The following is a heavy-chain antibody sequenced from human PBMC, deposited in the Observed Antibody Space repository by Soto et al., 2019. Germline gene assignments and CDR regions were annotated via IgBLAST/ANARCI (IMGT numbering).Heavy chain of an antibody. CDR1: GGSFSGYY. CDR2: INHSGST. D-gene: IGHD3-3*01. V-gene: IGHV4-34*01. CDR3: ARGRLFCSGYYSGRDYGMDV. J-gene: IGHJ6*02. Sequence: QVQLQQWGAGLLKPSETLSLTCAVYGGSFSGYYWSWIRQPPGKGLEWIGEINHSGSTNYNPSLKSRVTISVDTSKNQFSLKLSSVTAADTAVYYCARGRLFCSGYYSGRDYGMDVWGQGTTVTVSS.